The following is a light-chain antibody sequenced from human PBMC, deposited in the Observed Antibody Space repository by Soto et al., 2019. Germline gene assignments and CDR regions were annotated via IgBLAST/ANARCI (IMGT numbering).Light chain of an antibody. CDR2: EGS. CDR1: SSNVGSYNL. Sequence: QSALTQPASVSGSPGQSITISCTGTSSNVGSYNLVSWYQHHPGKAPKLMIYEGSKRPSGVSNRFSDSKSGNTASLTISGLQAEDEADYYCCSYAASGTLVFGGGTKLTVL. V-gene: IGLV2-23*01. J-gene: IGLJ2*01. CDR3: CSYAASGTLV.